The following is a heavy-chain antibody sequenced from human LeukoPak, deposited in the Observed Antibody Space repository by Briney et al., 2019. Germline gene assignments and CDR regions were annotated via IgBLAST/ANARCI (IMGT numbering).Heavy chain of an antibody. CDR3: ARDPGNSGAFDI. Sequence: ASVKVSCKASGGTFSSYAISWVRQAPGQGLEWMGRIIPILGIANYAQKFQGRVTITADKSTSTAYMELSSLRSEDTAVYYCARDPGNSGAFDIWGQGTMVTVSS. V-gene: IGHV1-69*04. CDR1: GGTFSSYA. J-gene: IGHJ3*02. D-gene: IGHD1-26*01. CDR2: IIPILGIA.